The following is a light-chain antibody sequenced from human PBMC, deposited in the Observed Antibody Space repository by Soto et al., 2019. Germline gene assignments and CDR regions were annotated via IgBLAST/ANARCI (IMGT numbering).Light chain of an antibody. Sequence: IVLIQSPATLSVSPLEIATLSFMASQNISNYLIWYQQKPGQAPRLLIYDVSSRATGIPDRFSGSGSGTDFTLTISRLEPEDFAVYYCQQYGSSPITFGQGTRLEI. CDR1: QNISNY. J-gene: IGKJ5*01. CDR3: QQYGSSPIT. CDR2: DVS. V-gene: IGKV3-20*01.